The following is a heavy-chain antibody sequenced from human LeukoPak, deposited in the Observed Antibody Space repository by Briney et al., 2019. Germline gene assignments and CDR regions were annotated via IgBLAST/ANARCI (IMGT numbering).Heavy chain of an antibody. Sequence: SVKVSCKASGGTFSSYAISWVRQAPGQGLEWLRRIIPIFGTANYAQKFQGRVTITTDESTSTAYMELSSLRSEDTAVYYCARADSSGWYGVFDYWGQGTLVTVSS. CDR3: ARADSSGWYGVFDY. D-gene: IGHD6-19*01. J-gene: IGHJ4*02. V-gene: IGHV1-69*05. CDR1: GGTFSSYA. CDR2: IIPIFGTA.